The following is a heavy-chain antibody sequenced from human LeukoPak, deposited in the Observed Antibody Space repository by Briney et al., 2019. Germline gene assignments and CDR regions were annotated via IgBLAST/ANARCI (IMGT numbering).Heavy chain of an antibody. CDR3: AIQLNYYYYMDV. CDR1: GGSISSSSYY. Sequence: SETLSLTCPVSGGSISSSSYYWGWIRQPPGKGLEWIGSIYYSGSTYYNPSLKSRVTMSVDTSKNEFSLKLSSVTAADTAVYYCAIQLNYYYYMDVWGKGTTVTVSS. J-gene: IGHJ6*03. V-gene: IGHV4-39*07. CDR2: IYYSGST. D-gene: IGHD5-18*01.